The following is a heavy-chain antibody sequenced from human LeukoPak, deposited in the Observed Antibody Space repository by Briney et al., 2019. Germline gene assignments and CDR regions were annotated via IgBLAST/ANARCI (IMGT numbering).Heavy chain of an antibody. J-gene: IGHJ5*02. CDR1: GGSISSGDYY. CDR3: ARDLRWDKTAMVSNWFDT. V-gene: IGHV4-30-4*01. CDR2: IYYSGST. D-gene: IGHD5-18*01. Sequence: PSQTLSLTCTVSGGSISSGDYYWRWIRQPPGKGLEWIGYIYYSGSTYYNPSLKSRVTISVDTSKNQFSLKLSSVTAADTAVYYCARDLRWDKTAMVSNWFDTWGQGTLVTVSS.